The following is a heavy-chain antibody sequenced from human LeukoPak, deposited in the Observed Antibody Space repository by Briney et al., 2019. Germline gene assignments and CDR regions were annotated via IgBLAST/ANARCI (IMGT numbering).Heavy chain of an antibody. CDR1: GYSFTSYG. CDR3: ARAAGGGYFDF. CDR2: ISAYNSNT. V-gene: IGHV1-18*01. Sequence: ASVKVSCKASGYSFTSYGISWVRQAPGQGLEWMGWISAYNSNTDYAQNLQGRVTMTTDTSTSTVYLDLRSLRSDDTAVYYCARAAGGGYFDFWGQGTLVTVSS. J-gene: IGHJ4*02. D-gene: IGHD6-13*01.